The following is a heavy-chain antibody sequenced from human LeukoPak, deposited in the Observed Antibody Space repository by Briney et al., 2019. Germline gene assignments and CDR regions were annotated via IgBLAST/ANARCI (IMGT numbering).Heavy chain of an antibody. Sequence: GGSLRLSCAASGFTLSSYGMHWVRQAPGKGLECVSAISSNGVSTYYANSVKGRFTISRDNSENTLYLQMGSLRADDMAVYYCARSCGGVDSYGLDYWGQGTLVTVSS. V-gene: IGHV3-64*01. CDR2: ISSNGVST. CDR3: ARSCGGVDSYGLDY. J-gene: IGHJ4*02. CDR1: GFTLSSYG. D-gene: IGHD2-21*01.